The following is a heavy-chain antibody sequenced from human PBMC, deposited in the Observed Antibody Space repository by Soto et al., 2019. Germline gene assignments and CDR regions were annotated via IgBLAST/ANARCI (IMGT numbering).Heavy chain of an antibody. Sequence: QVQLVESGGGVVQPGRSLRLSCAASGFTFSTYGMHWVRQAPGKGLEWVAGIWFDGSKKYYADAVKGRFTISRDNSKKTLYLQMSSLRAEDTAVYYCARVLYHDNSGYSESHFDYWGQGTLVTVSS. J-gene: IGHJ4*02. CDR2: IWFDGSKK. D-gene: IGHD3-22*01. V-gene: IGHV3-33*01. CDR1: GFTFSTYG. CDR3: ARVLYHDNSGYSESHFDY.